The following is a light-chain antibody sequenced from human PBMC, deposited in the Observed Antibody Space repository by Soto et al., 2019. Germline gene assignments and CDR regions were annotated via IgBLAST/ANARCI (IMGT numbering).Light chain of an antibody. CDR1: SSNSGNNY. CDR3: GTWDSSLSAL. CDR2: DNN. J-gene: IGLJ2*01. V-gene: IGLV1-51*01. Sequence: QSVLTQPLSVSVAPGQKVTISCSGSSSNSGNNYVSWYQQLPGTAPKLLIYDNNKRPSGIPDRLSGSKSGTSATLGITGLQTGDEADYYCGTWDSSLSALFGGGTKLTVL.